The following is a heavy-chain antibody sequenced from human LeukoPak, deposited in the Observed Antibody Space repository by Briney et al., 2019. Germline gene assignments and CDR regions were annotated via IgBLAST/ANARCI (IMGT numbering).Heavy chain of an antibody. CDR1: GSSISNYY. CDR3: ARAAEYSSGWSLFDY. D-gene: IGHD6-19*01. V-gene: IGHV4-4*07. J-gene: IGHJ4*02. CDR2: IYTSGGT. Sequence: SETLSLTCTVSGSSISNYYWTWIRQPAGKGLEWNGGIYTSGGTNYNPSLKTRVTMSVDTSKNQVSLKLSSVTAADTAMYYCARAAEYSSGWSLFDYWGQGILVTVSA.